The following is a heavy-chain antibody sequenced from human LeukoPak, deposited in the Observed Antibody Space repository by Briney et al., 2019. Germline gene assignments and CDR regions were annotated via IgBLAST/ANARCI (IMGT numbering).Heavy chain of an antibody. J-gene: IGHJ6*02. CDR1: GGSFSGYY. CDR3: ARGVVPAAMVSGWYYYYGMDV. V-gene: IGHV4-59*01. Sequence: SETLSLTCAVYGGSFSGYYWSWIRQPPGKGLEWIGYIYYSGSTNYNPSLKSRVTMSVDTSKNQFSLKLSSVTAADTAVYYCARGVVPAAMVSGWYYYYGMDVWGQGTTVTVSS. CDR2: IYYSGST. D-gene: IGHD2-2*01.